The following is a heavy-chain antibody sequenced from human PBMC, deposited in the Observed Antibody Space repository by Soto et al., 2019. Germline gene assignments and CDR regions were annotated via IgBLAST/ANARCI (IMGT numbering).Heavy chain of an antibody. J-gene: IGHJ3*01. V-gene: IGHV1-69*06. D-gene: IGHD3-10*01. CDR2: IIPLYGTV. Sequence: GASVKVSCKASGCTFNSYGISWVRQAPGQGLDWMGVIIPLYGTVNYAQELQGRVSITADKSTSTAYMDLNSLRSDDTAVYYCARVRVIRGVTKSHSGLWGQGKKVAVSS. CDR1: GCTFNSYG. CDR3: ARVRVIRGVTKSHSGL.